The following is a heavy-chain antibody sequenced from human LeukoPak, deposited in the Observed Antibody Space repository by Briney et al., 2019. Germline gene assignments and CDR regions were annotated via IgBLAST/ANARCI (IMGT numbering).Heavy chain of an antibody. CDR3: VSGAGSCCWDAGRYFDY. V-gene: IGHV1-2*02. Sequence: EASVKLSCTASGYTFTGYYMHWVRQAPGQGLEWMGWINPNNGGTNYAQTFQGRVTITRDTSISTPYLELSRLRSNDTAVYYCVSGAGSCCWDAGRYFDYWGQGTLVTVSS. CDR2: INPNNGGT. D-gene: IGHD2-15*01. CDR1: GYTFTGYY. J-gene: IGHJ4*02.